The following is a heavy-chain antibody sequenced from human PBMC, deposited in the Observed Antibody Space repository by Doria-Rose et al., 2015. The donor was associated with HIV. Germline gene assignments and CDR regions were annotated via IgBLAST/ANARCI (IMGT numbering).Heavy chain of an antibody. J-gene: IGHJ3*02. CDR3: ARDLEYSSSFDAFDI. D-gene: IGHD6-6*01. V-gene: IGHV4-39*07. CDR1: GGSISSSNYY. CDR2: IYYSGST. Sequence: SGPGLVKPSETLSLTCTVSGGSISSSNYYWGWIRQPPGKGLEWIGSIYYSGSTYYNPSLKSRVTISVDTSKDQFSLKLSSVTAADTAIHYCARDLEYSSSFDAFDIWGQGTMVTVSS.